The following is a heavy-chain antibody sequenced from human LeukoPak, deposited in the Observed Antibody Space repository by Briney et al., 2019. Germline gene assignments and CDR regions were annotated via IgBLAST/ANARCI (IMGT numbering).Heavy chain of an antibody. CDR2: IYPGDSDT. CDR3: ARRLRDSSGYYSGQHTAAFDY. D-gene: IGHD3-22*01. Sequence: GESLKISCKGSGYSFTSYWIGWARQMPGKGLEWMGIIYPGDSDTRYSPSFQGQVTISADKSISTAYLQWSSLKASDTAMYYCARRLRDSSGYYSGQHTAAFDYWGQGTLVTVSS. J-gene: IGHJ4*02. CDR1: GYSFTSYW. V-gene: IGHV5-51*01.